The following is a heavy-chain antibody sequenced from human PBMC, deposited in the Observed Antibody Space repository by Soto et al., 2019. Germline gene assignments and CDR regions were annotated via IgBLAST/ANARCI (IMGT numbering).Heavy chain of an antibody. Sequence: PSETLSLTCAVYGGSFSGYYWSWIRQPPGKGLEWIGEINHSGSTNYNPSLKSRVTISVDTSKNQFSLKLSSVTAADTAVYYCARGSWMYCSSTSCSRYYYYGMDVWGQGTTVTV. D-gene: IGHD2-2*01. CDR1: GGSFSGYY. V-gene: IGHV4-34*01. CDR3: ARGSWMYCSSTSCSRYYYYGMDV. J-gene: IGHJ6*02. CDR2: INHSGST.